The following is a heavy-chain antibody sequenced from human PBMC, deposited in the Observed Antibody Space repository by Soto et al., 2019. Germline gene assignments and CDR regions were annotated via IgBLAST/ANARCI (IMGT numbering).Heavy chain of an antibody. CDR1: CGSISSYY. CDR2: IYYSGST. V-gene: IGHV4-59*01. D-gene: IGHD5-18*01. Sequence: SETLSLTCTFSCGSISSYYWSWIRQPPGKGLEWIGYIYYSGSTNYNPSLKSRVTISVDTSKNQFSLKLSSVTAVETAVYYCARSGTAMGKNDYWGQGTLVTVSS. CDR3: ARSGTAMGKNDY. J-gene: IGHJ4*02.